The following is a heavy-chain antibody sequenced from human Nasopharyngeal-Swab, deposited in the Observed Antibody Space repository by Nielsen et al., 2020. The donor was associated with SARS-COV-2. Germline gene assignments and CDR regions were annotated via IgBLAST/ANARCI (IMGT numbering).Heavy chain of an antibody. D-gene: IGHD4-11*01. CDR3: ARHDYSNYNWFDP. Sequence: GGSLRLSCKGSGYSFTSYWISWVRQMPGKGLEWMGRIDPSDSYTNYSPSFQGHVTISADKSISTAYLQWSSLKASDTATYYCARHDYSNYNWFDPWGQGTLVTVSS. CDR1: GYSFTSYW. CDR2: IDPSDSYT. J-gene: IGHJ5*02. V-gene: IGHV5-10-1*01.